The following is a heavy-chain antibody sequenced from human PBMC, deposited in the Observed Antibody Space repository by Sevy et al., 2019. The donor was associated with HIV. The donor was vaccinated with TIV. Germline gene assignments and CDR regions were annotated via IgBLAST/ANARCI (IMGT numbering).Heavy chain of an antibody. CDR1: GGSFSGYY. V-gene: IGHV4-34*01. Sequence: SETLSLTCAVYGGSFSGYYWSWIRQPPGKGLEWIGEINHSGSTNYNPSLKSRVTISVDTSKNQFSLKLSSVTAADTAVYYCARVARYYDFWSGYYTGYYGIDVWGQGTTVTVSS. J-gene: IGHJ6*02. CDR2: INHSGST. CDR3: ARVARYYDFWSGYYTGYYGIDV. D-gene: IGHD3-3*01.